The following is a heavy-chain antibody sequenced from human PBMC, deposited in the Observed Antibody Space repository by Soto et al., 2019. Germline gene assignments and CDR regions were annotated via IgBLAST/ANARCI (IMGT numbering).Heavy chain of an antibody. J-gene: IGHJ6*02. D-gene: IGHD3-16*01. CDR3: ARSWVTGKGGIDV. V-gene: IGHV1-18*01. Sequence: VASVKVSCKASGYTFTSYGLSWVRRAPGQGLEWMGWINGYTGNTNYAQKFQGRVTMTTDTSTNTAYLDLWTLISDDTAVYYCARSWVTGKGGIDVWGQGTTVTVSS. CDR2: INGYTGNT. CDR1: GYTFTSYG.